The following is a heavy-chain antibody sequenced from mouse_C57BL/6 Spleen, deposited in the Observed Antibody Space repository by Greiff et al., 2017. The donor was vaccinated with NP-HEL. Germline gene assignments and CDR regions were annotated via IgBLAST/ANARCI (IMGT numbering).Heavy chain of an antibody. V-gene: IGHV1-26*01. Sequence: EVQLQQSGPELVKPGASVKISCKASGYTFTDYYMNWVKQSHGKSLEWIGDINPNNGGTSYNKTFKGKATLTVDKSSSTAYMELRSLKSEDSAVYYGARNGVRGYFDYWGQGTTLTVSS. CDR3: ARNGVRGYFDY. CDR2: INPNNGGT. J-gene: IGHJ2*01. CDR1: GYTFTDYY. D-gene: IGHD2-14*01.